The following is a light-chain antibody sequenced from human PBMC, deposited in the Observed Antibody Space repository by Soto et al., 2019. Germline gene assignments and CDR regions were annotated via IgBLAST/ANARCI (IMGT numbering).Light chain of an antibody. CDR2: DVS. CDR1: SSDVGGYSY. V-gene: IGLV2-11*01. Sequence: QSALTQPRSVSGSPGQSVTISCTGTSSDVGGYSYVSWYQQHPGKAPKVMIYDVSKRPSGVPDRFSGPKSGNTASLTISGLQADDEADYYCCSYVGSYTFVLGSGTKLTVL. CDR3: CSYVGSYTFV. J-gene: IGLJ1*01.